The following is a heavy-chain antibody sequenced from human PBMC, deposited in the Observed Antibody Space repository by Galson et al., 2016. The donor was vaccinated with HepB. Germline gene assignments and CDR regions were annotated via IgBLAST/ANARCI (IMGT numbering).Heavy chain of an antibody. J-gene: IGHJ4*02. CDR2: IYSGGRT. V-gene: IGHV3-53*01. CDR3: AAGNYVVVD. CDR1: GFTINNNY. D-gene: IGHD2-15*01. Sequence: SLRLSCAVSGFTINNNYMSWVRQAPGKGLEWVSLIYSGGRTDYADSVKGRFTISRDNSKNTLYLQMNSLRAEDTAVYCCAAGNYVVVDWGQGTLVTVSS.